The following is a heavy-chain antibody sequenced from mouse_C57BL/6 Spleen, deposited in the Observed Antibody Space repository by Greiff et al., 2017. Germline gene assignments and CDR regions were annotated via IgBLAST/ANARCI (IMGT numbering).Heavy chain of an antibody. V-gene: IGHV1-78*01. Sequence: VQLQQSDAELVKPGAPVKISCKVSGYTFTDHTIHWMKQRPEQGLEWIGYIYPRDGSTKYNEKFKGKATLTADKSSSTTYMQLKSLATEDSAVNCCARTIYYYGSSDYFDNWGQGTTQTVSS. CDR3: ARTIYYYGSSDYFDN. J-gene: IGHJ2*01. CDR2: IYPRDGST. D-gene: IGHD1-1*01. CDR1: GYTFTDHT.